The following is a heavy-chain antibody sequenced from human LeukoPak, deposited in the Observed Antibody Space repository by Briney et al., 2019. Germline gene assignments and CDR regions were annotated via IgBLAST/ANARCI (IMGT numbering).Heavy chain of an antibody. V-gene: IGHV3-21*01. Sequence: GGSLRLSCAASGFTFSSYSMNWVRQAPGKGLEWVSSISSSSSYIYYADSVKGRFTISRDNSKNTLYLQMNSLRAEDTAVYYCARASEFVVVIEAYYFDYWGQGTLVTVSS. CDR3: ARASEFVVVIEAYYFDY. J-gene: IGHJ4*02. D-gene: IGHD2-21*01. CDR2: ISSSSSYI. CDR1: GFTFSSYS.